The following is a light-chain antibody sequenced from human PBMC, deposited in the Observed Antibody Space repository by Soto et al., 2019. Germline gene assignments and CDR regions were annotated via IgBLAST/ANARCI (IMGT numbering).Light chain of an antibody. CDR1: QSVSST. V-gene: IGKV3-15*01. CDR2: GAS. CDR3: QQYNDWPPT. J-gene: IGKJ1*01. Sequence: EIVMTQSPATLSVSPGERATLSCRASQSVSSTVAWYQQKPGQAPRLLISGASTRGTGVPARFNGSGSGTDFSLTITSLRSEDGGVYYCQQYNDWPPTFGQGTRVEIK.